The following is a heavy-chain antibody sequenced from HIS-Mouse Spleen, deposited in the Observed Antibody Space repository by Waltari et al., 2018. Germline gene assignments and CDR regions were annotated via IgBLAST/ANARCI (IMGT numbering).Heavy chain of an antibody. J-gene: IGHJ4*02. V-gene: IGHV4-39*01. Sequence: QLQLQESGPGLVKPSETLSLTCTVSGGSISSSSYYWGWIRQPPGKGLGWIGSIYYSGSTYYNPSLKSRVTISVDTSKNQFSLKLSSVTAADTAVYYCARIGYGSGSYYPPYYFDYWGQGTLVTVSS. D-gene: IGHD3-10*01. CDR3: ARIGYGSGSYYPPYYFDY. CDR1: GGSISSSSYY. CDR2: IYYSGST.